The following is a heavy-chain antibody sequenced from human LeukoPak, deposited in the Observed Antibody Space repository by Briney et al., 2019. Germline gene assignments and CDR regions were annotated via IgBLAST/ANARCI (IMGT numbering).Heavy chain of an antibody. D-gene: IGHD3-10*01. CDR2: IYTSGST. J-gene: IGHJ4*02. CDR3: ARGAPGGFQFHH. Sequence: PSETLSLTCTVSGGSISSYYWGWIRQPAGKGLEWIGRIYTSGSTYYNPSLKSRVTISIDRSKNQFSLKLNSVTAADTAVYYCARGAPGGFQFHHWGQGSLVTVSS. CDR1: GGSISSYY. V-gene: IGHV4-4*07.